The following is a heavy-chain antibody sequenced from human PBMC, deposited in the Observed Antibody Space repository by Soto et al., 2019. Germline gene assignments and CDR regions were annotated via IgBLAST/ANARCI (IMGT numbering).Heavy chain of an antibody. CDR3: AHRPPYGSGSYVWDY. CDR2: IYWDDDK. V-gene: IGHV2-5*02. D-gene: IGHD3-10*01. Sequence: QITLKESGPTLVKPTQTLTLTCTFSGFSLSTSGVGVGWIRQPPGKALEWLALIYWDDDKRYSPSLKSRLTITKDTSKNQVVLTMTNMDPVDTATYYCAHRPPYGSGSYVWDYWGQETLVTVSS. J-gene: IGHJ4*02. CDR1: GFSLSTSGVG.